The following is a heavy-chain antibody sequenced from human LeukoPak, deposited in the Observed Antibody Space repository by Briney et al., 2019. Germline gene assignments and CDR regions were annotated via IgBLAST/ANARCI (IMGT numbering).Heavy chain of an antibody. Sequence: GGSLRLSCAASGFTFDDYAMHWVRQAPGKGLEWVSLISGDGGRTHYAESVKGRFTISRDNSKNSLYLQMNSLRTEDTAFYYCAKAYYDYVWGSYRYFCAFDIWGQGTMVTVSS. D-gene: IGHD3-16*02. J-gene: IGHJ3*02. CDR2: ISGDGGRT. CDR1: GFTFDDYA. CDR3: AKAYYDYVWGSYRYFCAFDI. V-gene: IGHV3-43*02.